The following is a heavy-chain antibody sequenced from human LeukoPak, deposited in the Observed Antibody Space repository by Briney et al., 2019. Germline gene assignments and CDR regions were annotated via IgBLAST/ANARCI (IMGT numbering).Heavy chain of an antibody. V-gene: IGHV3-23*01. Sequence: GGSLRLSCAASGFTFSSYWMHWVRQAPGKGLEWVASVSSASGATTYYADSVKGRFTISRDNSKSTLYLQMNSLRADDTAVYYCAKDRPGGTFPIDYWGQGTLVTVSS. D-gene: IGHD1-1*01. CDR3: AKDRPGGTFPIDY. CDR2: VSSASGATT. J-gene: IGHJ4*02. CDR1: GFTFSSYW.